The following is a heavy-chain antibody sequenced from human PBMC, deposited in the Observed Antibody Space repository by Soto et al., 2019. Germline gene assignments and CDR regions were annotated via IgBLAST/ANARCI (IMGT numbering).Heavy chain of an antibody. J-gene: IGHJ3*02. CDR3: ARAYYDSSGYYDQNLMDAFDI. Sequence: QVQLVQSGAEVKKPGASVKVSCKASGYTFTSYALHWVRQAPGQRLEWMGWMNAGNGNTKYSHKFQGRVTLTRDTSASTADMELSSMRSEDTAVYYCARAYYDSSGYYDQNLMDAFDIWGQGTMVTVSS. V-gene: IGHV1-3*01. D-gene: IGHD3-22*01. CDR2: MNAGNGNT. CDR1: GYTFTSYA.